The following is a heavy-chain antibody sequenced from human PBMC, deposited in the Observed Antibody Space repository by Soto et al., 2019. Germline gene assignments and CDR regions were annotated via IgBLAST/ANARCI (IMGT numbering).Heavy chain of an antibody. CDR2: ISGSSIYI. V-gene: IGHV3-21*01. J-gene: IGHJ5*01. CDR3: AREGALKPFYS. CDR1: GFTFSNYN. Sequence: PGGSLRLSCVASGFTFSNYNMNWVRQAPGKGLEWVSHISGSSIYIHYADSVRGRFTISRDNAKNSVYLQMDSLRVKDTAVYYCAREGALKPFYSWGQGALVTVSS.